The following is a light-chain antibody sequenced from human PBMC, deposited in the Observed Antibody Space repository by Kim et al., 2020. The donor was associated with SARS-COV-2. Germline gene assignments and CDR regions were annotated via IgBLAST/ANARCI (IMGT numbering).Light chain of an antibody. Sequence: ASVGDRVTITCRASQTILGWLAWYQQKPGKAPKLLIYKASYLESGVPPRFSCSGSGTEFTLTISSLQPDDFATYYCQQYNSYSWTFGQGTKVDIK. CDR2: KAS. CDR1: QTILGW. V-gene: IGKV1-5*03. CDR3: QQYNSYSWT. J-gene: IGKJ1*01.